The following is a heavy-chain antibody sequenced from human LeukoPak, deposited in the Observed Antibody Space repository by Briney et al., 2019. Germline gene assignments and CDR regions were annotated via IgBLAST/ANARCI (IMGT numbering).Heavy chain of an antibody. J-gene: IGHJ5*02. CDR2: INAGNGNT. V-gene: IGHV1-3*01. CDR3: ARGGITMVRGVISWFDP. CDR1: GYTFTSYA. D-gene: IGHD3-10*01. Sequence: ASVKVSCKASGYTFTSYALHWVRQAPGQRLEWMGWINAGNGNTKYSQKFQGRVTITRDTSASTAYMELSSLRSEDTAVYYCARGGITMVRGVISWFDPWGQGTLVTVSS.